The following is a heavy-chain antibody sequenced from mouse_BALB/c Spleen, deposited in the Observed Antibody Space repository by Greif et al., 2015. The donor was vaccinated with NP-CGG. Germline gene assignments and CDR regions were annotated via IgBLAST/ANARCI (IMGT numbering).Heavy chain of an antibody. J-gene: IGHJ2*01. CDR2: INPSTGYT. CDR3: ARSRWDRNYFDY. Sequence: QVQLQQPGAELAKPGASVKMSCKASGYTFTSYWMHWVKQRPGQGLEWIGYINPSTGYTEYNQKFKDKATLTADKSSSTAYMQLSSLTSEDSAVYYCARSRWDRNYFDYWGQGTTLTVSS. CDR1: GYTFTSYW. V-gene: IGHV1-7*01. D-gene: IGHD3-3*01.